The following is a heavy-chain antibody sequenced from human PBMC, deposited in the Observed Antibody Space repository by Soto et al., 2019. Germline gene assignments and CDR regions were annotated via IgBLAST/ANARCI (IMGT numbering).Heavy chain of an antibody. CDR2: INPNSGGT. Sequence: ASVNVSCKASGYTFTGYYMHWVRQAPGQGLEWMGWINPNSGGTNYAQKFQGWVTMTRDTSISTAYMELSRLRSDDTAVYYCARAGSVVVPAARWFDPWGQGTLVTVSS. J-gene: IGHJ5*02. D-gene: IGHD2-2*01. CDR3: ARAGSVVVPAARWFDP. CDR1: GYTFTGYY. V-gene: IGHV1-2*04.